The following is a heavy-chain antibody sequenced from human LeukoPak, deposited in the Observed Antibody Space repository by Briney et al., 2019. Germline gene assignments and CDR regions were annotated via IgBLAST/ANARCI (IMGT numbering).Heavy chain of an antibody. V-gene: IGHV3-23*01. Sequence: GGSLRLSCAASGFTFSSYAMNWVRQAPGKGLEWVSGISYSGAATYYADSVKGRFTMSRDNSKNTLYLQMSSLRVDDTAVYYCAKESYSVQFNTWFDYWGQGTLVTVSS. CDR1: GFTFSSYA. D-gene: IGHD1-1*01. CDR2: ISYSGAAT. CDR3: AKESYSVQFNTWFDY. J-gene: IGHJ4*02.